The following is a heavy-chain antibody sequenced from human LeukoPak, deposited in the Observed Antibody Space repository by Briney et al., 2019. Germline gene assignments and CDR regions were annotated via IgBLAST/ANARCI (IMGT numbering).Heavy chain of an antibody. V-gene: IGHV3-15*01. CDR3: ATAIDCGGYLGYCFDH. D-gene: IGHD4-17*01. J-gene: IGHJ4*02. CDR1: GFTFTRAW. CDR2: IRGESDGGTT. Sequence: GGSLRLSCATSGFTFTRAWMTWDRRAQGKGLEWVGRIRGESDGGTTDYAAPVKHSFTMSRDDSKNTLYLQMDSLKSEDTAVYFCATAIDCGGYLGYCFDHWGQGILVAVSS.